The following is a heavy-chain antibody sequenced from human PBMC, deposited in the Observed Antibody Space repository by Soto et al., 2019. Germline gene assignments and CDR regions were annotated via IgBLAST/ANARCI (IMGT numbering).Heavy chain of an antibody. Sequence: SGGTLSLSCAVSGFTFSSYARTWVRQPPGKGLEWVSTISGTGTTTYYADSVKGRFTISRDNSKNTLYLQMNSLRTEDTAVYYCVKAVYLLDFDYWGQGTLVTVSS. CDR3: VKAVYLLDFDY. D-gene: IGHD2-8*01. CDR2: ISGTGTTT. CDR1: GFTFSSYA. J-gene: IGHJ4*02. V-gene: IGHV3-23*01.